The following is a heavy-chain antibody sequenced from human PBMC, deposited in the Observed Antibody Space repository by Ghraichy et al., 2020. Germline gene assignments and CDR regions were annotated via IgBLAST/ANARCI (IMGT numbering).Heavy chain of an antibody. V-gene: IGHV1-2*02. D-gene: IGHD1-26*01. J-gene: IGHJ4*02. CDR2: INPNSGGT. Sequence: ASVKVSCKASGYTFTGYYMHWVRQAPGQGLEWMGWINPNSGGTNYAQKFQGRVTMTRDTSISTAYMELSRLRSDDTAVYYCARDVVGATAPDYWGQGTLVTVSS. CDR1: GYTFTGYY. CDR3: ARDVVGATAPDY.